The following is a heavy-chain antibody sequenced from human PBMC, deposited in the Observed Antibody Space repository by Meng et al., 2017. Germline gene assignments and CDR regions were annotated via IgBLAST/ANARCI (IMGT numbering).Heavy chain of an antibody. Sequence: SETLSLTCTVSGGSISSSSYYWGWIRQPPGKGLEWIGSIYYSGSTYYNPSLTSRVTISVDTSKNQFSLKLSSVTAADTAVYYCASLFMVRGVIGDSTTPLGIDYWGQGTLVTVSS. CDR3: ASLFMVRGVIGDSTTPLGIDY. V-gene: IGHV4-39*07. D-gene: IGHD3-10*01. J-gene: IGHJ4*02. CDR1: GGSISSSSYY. CDR2: IYYSGST.